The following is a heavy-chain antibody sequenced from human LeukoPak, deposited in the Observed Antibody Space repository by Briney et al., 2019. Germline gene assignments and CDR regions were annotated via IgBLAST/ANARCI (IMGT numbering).Heavy chain of an antibody. D-gene: IGHD1-26*01. CDR2: ISGGGGST. V-gene: IGHV3-23*01. CDR3: AKGGKWDVTPFDY. J-gene: IGHJ4*02. Sequence: GGSLRLSCAASGFTFTSYSMSWVRQAPGGGLGWVSTISGGGGSTYYADSVKGRVTISRDNSKNTLYLQVNSLRAEDTAVYYCAKGGKWDVTPFDYWGQGTLVTVSS. CDR1: GFTFTSYS.